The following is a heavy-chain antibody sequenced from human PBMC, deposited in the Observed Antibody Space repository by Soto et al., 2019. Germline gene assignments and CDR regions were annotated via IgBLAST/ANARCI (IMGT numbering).Heavy chain of an antibody. V-gene: IGHV4-4*02. D-gene: IGHD6-13*01. CDR3: ARYIAASGTYYFDY. J-gene: IGHJ4*02. Sequence: QVELQESGPGLVKPSGTLSLTCAVSGGSISSSYWWSWVRQPPGKGLEWIGEIYHSGSANYNPSLKSRVTISVDNSTNQFSLRLSSVTAADTAVYYCARYIAASGTYYFDYWGQGTLVTVSS. CDR1: GGSISSSYW. CDR2: IYHSGSA.